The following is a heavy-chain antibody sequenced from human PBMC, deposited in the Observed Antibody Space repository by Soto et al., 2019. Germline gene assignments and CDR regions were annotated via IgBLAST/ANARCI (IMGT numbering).Heavy chain of an antibody. CDR3: TRSAISAYVGLIGPLDY. Sequence: QVQLAQSGAEERKPGASVKVSCEATGYTFTAYAMHWVRQAPGQRLEWMGWINPANGNTKYSQKFQGRLTITSDTSAKTVYMELNSLTSEDTAMYYCTRSAISAYVGLIGPLDYWGQGNLVTVSS. D-gene: IGHD3-16*02. V-gene: IGHV1-3*05. CDR2: INPANGNT. CDR1: GYTFTAYA. J-gene: IGHJ4*02.